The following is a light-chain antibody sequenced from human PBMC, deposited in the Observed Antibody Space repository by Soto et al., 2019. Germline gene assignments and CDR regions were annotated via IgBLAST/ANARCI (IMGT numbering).Light chain of an antibody. CDR1: QSVSNN. CDR3: QQYNNWPPAT. CDR2: GAS. J-gene: IGKJ1*01. Sequence: ELVMTQSPATLSVSPAETPTLSCRASQSVSNNVAWYQQKPGQAPRLLILGASTRATGIPARFSGSGSGTEFTLSISSLQSEDFAVYYCQQYNNWPPATFGQGTKVDIK. V-gene: IGKV3-15*01.